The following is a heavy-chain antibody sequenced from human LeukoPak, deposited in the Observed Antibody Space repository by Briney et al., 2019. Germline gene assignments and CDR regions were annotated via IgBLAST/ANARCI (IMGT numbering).Heavy chain of an antibody. J-gene: IGHJ4*02. V-gene: IGHV3-30*09. CDR2: ISYDGSNK. Sequence: GRSLRLSCAASGFTFSSYSMHWVRQAPGKGLEWVAVISYDGSNKYYADSVKGRFAISRDNSKNTLYLQMNSLRAEDTAVYYCASTIAVAGNFFSYYFDYWGQGTLVTVSS. D-gene: IGHD6-19*01. CDR1: GFTFSSYS. CDR3: ASTIAVAGNFFSYYFDY.